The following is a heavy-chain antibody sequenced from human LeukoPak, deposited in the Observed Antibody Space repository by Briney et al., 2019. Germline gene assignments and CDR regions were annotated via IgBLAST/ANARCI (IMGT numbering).Heavy chain of an antibody. Sequence: SQTLSLTCAISGDSVSSNSVTWNWIRLSPSRGLEWLGRTYYRSTWYNDYAVSVRGRITVNPDTSKNQFSLHLNSVTPEDTAVYYCARRLTQYDCFDPWGQGILVTVSS. CDR2: TYYRSTWYN. CDR1: GDSVSSNSVT. J-gene: IGHJ5*02. V-gene: IGHV6-1*01. CDR3: ARRLTQYDCFDP. D-gene: IGHD2-2*01.